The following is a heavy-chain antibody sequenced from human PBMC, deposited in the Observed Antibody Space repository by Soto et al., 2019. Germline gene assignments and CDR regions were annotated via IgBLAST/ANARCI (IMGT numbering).Heavy chain of an antibody. CDR2: TYYRSKWYS. CDR1: GDSVSSNNAA. D-gene: IGHD3-10*01. J-gene: IGHJ4*02. CDR3: ASRSLLWFGDPAYYFDY. Sequence: PSQTLSLTCAISGDSVSSNNAAWNWIRQSPSRGLEWLGRTYYRSKWYSVSAVSMKGRVTVKPDTSKNQFSLKVPSVTAADTAVYFCASRSLLWFGDPAYYFDYWGQGTLVTVSS. V-gene: IGHV6-1*01.